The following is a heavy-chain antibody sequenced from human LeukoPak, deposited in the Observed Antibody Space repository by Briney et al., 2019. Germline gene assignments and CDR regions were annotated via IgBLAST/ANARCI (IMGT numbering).Heavy chain of an antibody. Sequence: GGSLRLSCAASGFTFSSYAMHWVRQAPGKGLEWVAVISYDGSNKYYADSVKGRFTISRDNSKNTLYLQMNSLRAEDTALYYCAKGGADYYGSGSYYNSGYFDYWGQGTLVTVSS. CDR2: ISYDGSNK. D-gene: IGHD3-10*01. J-gene: IGHJ4*02. CDR3: AKGGADYYGSGSYYNSGYFDY. V-gene: IGHV3-30*04. CDR1: GFTFSSYA.